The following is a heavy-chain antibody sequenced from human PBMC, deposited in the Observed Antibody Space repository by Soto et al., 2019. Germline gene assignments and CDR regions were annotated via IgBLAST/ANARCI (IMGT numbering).Heavy chain of an antibody. CDR3: ASRERVDAFDV. CDR1: GGTFSTYG. J-gene: IGHJ3*01. D-gene: IGHD1-26*01. V-gene: IGHV1-69*01. CDR2: IIPISGTI. Sequence: QVQLVQSGAEVKKPGSSVKVSCKASGGTFSTYGITWVRQASGQGLEWMGGIIPISGTIKFAKKFQGRLTITPDESTSTVYMELSSMASEDPAVYYCASRERVDAFDVWGQGTMVTVSS.